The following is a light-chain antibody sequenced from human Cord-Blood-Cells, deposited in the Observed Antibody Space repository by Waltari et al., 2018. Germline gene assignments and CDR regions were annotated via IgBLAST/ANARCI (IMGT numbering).Light chain of an antibody. V-gene: IGLV2-23*01. Sequence: QSALTPPASVSGSPGQSITIPCTGTSSHVGSYNLVSWYQQHPGKAPKLMIYEGSKRPSGVSNRFSGYKSGNTASLTTSGLQAEDEADYYCCSYAGSSTWVFGGGTKLTVL. CDR2: EGS. J-gene: IGLJ3*02. CDR1: SSHVGSYNL. CDR3: CSYAGSSTWV.